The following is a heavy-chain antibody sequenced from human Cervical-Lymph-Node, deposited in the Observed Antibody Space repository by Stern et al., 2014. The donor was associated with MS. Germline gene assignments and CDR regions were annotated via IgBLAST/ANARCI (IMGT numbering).Heavy chain of an antibody. Sequence: QLVQSGGGVVQPGRSLRLSCAASGFTFSSYGMHWVRQAPGQGLEWVAVIWYDGSNKYYADSVKGRFTISRDNSKNTLYLQMNSLRAEDTAVYYCARGYYNKGYWGQGTLVTVSS. CDR1: GFTFSSYG. D-gene: IGHD3-9*01. J-gene: IGHJ4*02. CDR3: ARGYYNKGY. CDR2: IWYDGSNK. V-gene: IGHV3-33*01.